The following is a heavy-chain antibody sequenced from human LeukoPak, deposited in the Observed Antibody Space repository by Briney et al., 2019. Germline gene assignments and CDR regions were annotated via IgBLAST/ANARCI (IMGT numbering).Heavy chain of an antibody. V-gene: IGHV3-9*01. CDR3: AKDPERYSSGYYPFDY. Sequence: PGGSLRLSCTASGFTFDDFAMHWARQAPGKGLEWVSGISWNSGSIGYADSVKGRFTISRDNAKNSLYLQMNSLRAEDTALYYCAKDPERYSSGYYPFDYWGQGTLVTVSS. CDR2: ISWNSGSI. J-gene: IGHJ4*02. D-gene: IGHD6-19*01. CDR1: GFTFDDFA.